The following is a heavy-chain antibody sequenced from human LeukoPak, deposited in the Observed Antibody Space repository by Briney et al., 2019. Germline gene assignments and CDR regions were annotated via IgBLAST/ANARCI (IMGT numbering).Heavy chain of an antibody. J-gene: IGHJ4*02. V-gene: IGHV1-8*01. Sequence: ASVKVSCKASGYTFTSYDVNWVRQATGQGLGWMGWMNPNSGNTGYAQKFQGRVTMTRNTSISTAYMELSSLRSEDTAVYYCARGGPGVASFDYWGQGTLVTVSS. D-gene: IGHD2-8*01. CDR1: GYTFTSYD. CDR2: MNPNSGNT. CDR3: ARGGPGVASFDY.